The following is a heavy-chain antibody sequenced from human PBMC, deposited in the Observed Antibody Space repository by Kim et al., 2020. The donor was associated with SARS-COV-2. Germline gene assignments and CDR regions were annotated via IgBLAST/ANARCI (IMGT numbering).Heavy chain of an antibody. V-gene: IGHV4-30-2*04. CDR3: ARIPVGTLLLVY. D-gene: IGHD1-26*01. J-gene: IGHJ4*02. Sequence: YNPSLKSRVTISVDTSKNQFSLKLSSVTAADTAVYYCARIPVGTLLLVYWGQGTLVTVSS.